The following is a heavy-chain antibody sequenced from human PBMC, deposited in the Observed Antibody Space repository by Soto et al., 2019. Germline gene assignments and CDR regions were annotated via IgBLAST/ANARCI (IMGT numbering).Heavy chain of an antibody. D-gene: IGHD3-10*01. V-gene: IGHV3-23*01. Sequence: GGSLRLSCAASGFTFSSYAMSWVRQAPGKGLEWVATTSYDGLNTFYGESVRGRFSISRDTSKNTLFLQMDSLKTEDTAVYFCAKSSSGLRDYFDSWGRGTLVTVS. J-gene: IGHJ4*02. CDR3: AKSSSGLRDYFDS. CDR1: GFTFSSYA. CDR2: TSYDGLNT.